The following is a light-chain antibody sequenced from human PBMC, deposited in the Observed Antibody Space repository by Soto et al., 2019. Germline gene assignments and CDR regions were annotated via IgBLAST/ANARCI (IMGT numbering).Light chain of an antibody. V-gene: IGKV1-5*01. CDR3: QQYISYS. CDR2: HAY. CDR1: QSISNW. J-gene: IGKJ1*01. Sequence: DIQRTQSPSTLPASVGDRITITCRASQSISNWLASSHQKPGTAPKLLIYHAYTLESGVPSRFSGSGSGKEFTLTISGLKPDDFATYYCQQYISYSFGQGTKVDTK.